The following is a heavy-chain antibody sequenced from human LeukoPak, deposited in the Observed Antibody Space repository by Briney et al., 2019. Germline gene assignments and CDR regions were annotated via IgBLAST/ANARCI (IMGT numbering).Heavy chain of an antibody. CDR3: SRESGGWFDP. J-gene: IGHJ5*02. V-gene: IGHV4-59*01. CDR1: DGSISNYY. CDR2: IYYSGST. Sequence: SETLSLTCTVSDGSISNYYWTGIRQPPGKGLEWIGYIYYSGSTNYNPSLKSRVTMSVDTSNNQFSLKLSSVTAADTAVYYCSRESGGWFDPWGQGTLVTVSS. D-gene: IGHD1-26*01.